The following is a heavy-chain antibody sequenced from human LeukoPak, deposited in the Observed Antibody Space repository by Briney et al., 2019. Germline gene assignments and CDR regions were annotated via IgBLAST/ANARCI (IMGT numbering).Heavy chain of an antibody. Sequence: GGSLRLSCAASGSTFSSYAMSWVRQAPGKGLEWVSAISGSGGSTYYADSVKGRFTISRDNSKNTLYLQMNSLRAEDTAVYYCAKPRTNTVPNEGVGYWGQGTLVTVSS. CDR3: AKPRTNTVPNEGVGY. V-gene: IGHV3-23*01. D-gene: IGHD4-17*01. J-gene: IGHJ4*02. CDR1: GSTFSSYA. CDR2: ISGSGGST.